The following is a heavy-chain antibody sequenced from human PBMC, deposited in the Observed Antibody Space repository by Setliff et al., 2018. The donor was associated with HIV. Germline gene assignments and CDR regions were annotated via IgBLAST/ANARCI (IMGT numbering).Heavy chain of an antibody. V-gene: IGHV1-46*01. CDR3: ARDHSSSSHYYYYMDV. Sequence: ASVKVSCKASGYTFTSYYMHWVRQALGQGLEWMGIINPSGGSTSYAQKFQGRVTMTRDTSTSTVYMELSSLGSEDTAVYYCARDHSSSSHYYYYMDVWGKGTTVTVSS. J-gene: IGHJ6*03. CDR1: GYTFTSYY. CDR2: INPSGGST. D-gene: IGHD6-6*01.